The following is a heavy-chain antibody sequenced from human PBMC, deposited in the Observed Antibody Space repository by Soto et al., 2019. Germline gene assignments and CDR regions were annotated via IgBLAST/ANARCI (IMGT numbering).Heavy chain of an antibody. CDR2: ISYDGSNK. Sequence: QVQLVESGGGVVQPGRSLRLSCAASGFTFSSYAMHWVRQAPGKGLEWVAVISYDGSNKYYADSVKGRFTISRDNSKNTLYLQMNSLRAEDTAVDYCASSIAAAGTRFDYWGQGTLVTVSS. V-gene: IGHV3-30-3*01. D-gene: IGHD6-13*01. CDR3: ASSIAAAGTRFDY. CDR1: GFTFSSYA. J-gene: IGHJ4*02.